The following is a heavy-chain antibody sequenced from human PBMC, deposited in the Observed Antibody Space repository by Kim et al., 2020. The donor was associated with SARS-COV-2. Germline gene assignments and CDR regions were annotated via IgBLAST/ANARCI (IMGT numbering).Heavy chain of an antibody. CDR1: GGSVSSGSYY. CDR3: ARAQDTMVINWFDP. J-gene: IGHJ5*02. CDR2: IYYSGST. V-gene: IGHV4-61*01. Sequence: SETLSLTCTVSGGSVSSGSYYWSWIRQPPGKGLEWIGYIYYSGSTNYNPSLKSRVTISVDTSKNQFSLKLSSVTAADTAVYYCARAQDTMVINWFDPWGQGTLVTVSS. D-gene: IGHD3-10*01.